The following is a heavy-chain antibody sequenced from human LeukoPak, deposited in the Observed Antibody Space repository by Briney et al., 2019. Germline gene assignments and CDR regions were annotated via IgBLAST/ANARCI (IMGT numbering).Heavy chain of an antibody. V-gene: IGHV3-30-3*01. D-gene: IGHD2/OR15-2a*01. CDR3: VSFYEAY. J-gene: IGHJ4*02. CDR1: GFTFSSYA. Sequence: PGGSLRLSCAASGFTFSSYAMHWVRQAPGKGLEWVAVISYDGSNKYYADSVKGRFTISKDNAKNTVYLQMNNLRAEDTAVYYCVSFYEAYWGRETLVTVSS. CDR2: ISYDGSNK.